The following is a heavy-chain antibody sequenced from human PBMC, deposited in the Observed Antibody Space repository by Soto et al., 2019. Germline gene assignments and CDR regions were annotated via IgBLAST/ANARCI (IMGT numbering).Heavy chain of an antibody. D-gene: IGHD2-2*02. CDR1: GGSISSYY. J-gene: IGHJ5*02. Sequence: KPSETLSLTCTVSGGSISSYYWSWIRQPPGKGLEWIGYIYYSGSTNYNPSLKSRVTISVDTSKNQFSLKLSSVTAADTAVYYCARVGYCSSTSCYTGFGWVDPWGQGTLVTVSS. V-gene: IGHV4-59*01. CDR3: ARVGYCSSTSCYTGFGWVDP. CDR2: IYYSGST.